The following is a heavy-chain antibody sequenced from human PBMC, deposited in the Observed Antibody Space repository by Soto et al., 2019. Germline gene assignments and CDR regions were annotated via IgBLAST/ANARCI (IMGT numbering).Heavy chain of an antibody. J-gene: IGHJ3*02. D-gene: IGHD2-15*01. CDR3: ATSCRYCSGGSLPHTYAFDI. CDR2: IIPIFGTA. V-gene: IGHV1-69*13. Sequence: SVKVSCKASGGTFSSYAISWVRQAPGQGLEWMGGIIPIFGTANYAQKFQGRVTITADESTSTAYMELSSLRSEDTAVYYCATSCRYCSGGSLPHTYAFDIGGKGTMVTVS. CDR1: GGTFSSYA.